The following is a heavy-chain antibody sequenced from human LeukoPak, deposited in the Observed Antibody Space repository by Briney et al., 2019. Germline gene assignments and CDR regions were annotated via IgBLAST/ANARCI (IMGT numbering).Heavy chain of an antibody. CDR3: AISSYGSGSYYLDY. Sequence: ASVKVSCKASGYTFTSYDINWVRQATGQGLEWMGWMNPNSGNTGYAQKFQGRVTMTRNTSISTAYMELSSLRSEDTAVYYCAISSYGSGSYYLDYWGQGTLVTVSS. CDR1: GYTFTSYD. D-gene: IGHD3-10*01. V-gene: IGHV1-8*01. J-gene: IGHJ4*02. CDR2: MNPNSGNT.